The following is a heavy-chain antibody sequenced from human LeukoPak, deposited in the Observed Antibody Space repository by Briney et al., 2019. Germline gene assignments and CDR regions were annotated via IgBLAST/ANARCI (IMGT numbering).Heavy chain of an antibody. V-gene: IGHV3-74*01. D-gene: IGHD2-15*01. CDR2: INSDGSST. J-gene: IGHJ3*02. CDR1: GFTFSSYW. Sequence: PGGSLRLSCAASGFTFSSYWMHWVRQAPGKGLVWVPRINSDGSSTNYADSVKGRFTISRDNAKNTLYLQMNSLRVEDTAVYYCARDHAQRYCSGGSCYVSHAFDIWGQGTMVTVSS. CDR3: ARDHAQRYCSGGSCYVSHAFDI.